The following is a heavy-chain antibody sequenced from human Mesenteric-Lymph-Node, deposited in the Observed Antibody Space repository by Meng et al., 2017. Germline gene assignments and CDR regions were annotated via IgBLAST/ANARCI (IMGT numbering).Heavy chain of an antibody. CDR2: INQDGSEK. CDR1: GFTLSSHW. D-gene: IGHD3-10*01. CDR3: ARRALVGDSVPGI. Sequence: GGSLRLSCAASGFTLSSHWMIWVRQAPGKGLEWVANINQDGSEKYYVDAVKGRFTISRDNAKNSLYLQMNSLRAEDTAVYYCARRALVGDSVPGIWGQGTLVTVSS. V-gene: IGHV3-7*01. J-gene: IGHJ4*02.